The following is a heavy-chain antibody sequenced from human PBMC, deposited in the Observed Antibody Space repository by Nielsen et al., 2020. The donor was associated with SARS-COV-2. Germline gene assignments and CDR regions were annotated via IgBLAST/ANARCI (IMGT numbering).Heavy chain of an antibody. CDR2: ISYDGSNK. J-gene: IGHJ4*02. V-gene: IGHV3-30*03. D-gene: IGHD3-10*01. CDR3: ARDTWASGRALFDN. CDR1: GFTFSSYG. Sequence: GGSLRLSCAASGFTFSSYGMHWVRQAPGKGLEWVAVISYDGSNKYYADSVKGRFTISRDNAQKSVYLQMSSLRADDTAVYYCARDTWASGRALFDNWGQGTLVTVSS.